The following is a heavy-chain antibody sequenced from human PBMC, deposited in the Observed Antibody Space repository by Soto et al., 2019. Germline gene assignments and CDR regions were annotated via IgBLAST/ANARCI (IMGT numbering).Heavy chain of an antibody. D-gene: IGHD3-9*01. CDR2: IYYSGST. Sequence: PSETLSLTCTVSGGSISSGDYDWSWIRQPPGKGLEWIGYIYYSGSTYYNPSLKSRVTISADKSISTAYLQWSSLKASDSATYYCARRDMLTGYVYFDYWGQGTQVTVSS. J-gene: IGHJ4*02. CDR1: GGSISSGDYD. CDR3: ARRDMLTGYVYFDY. V-gene: IGHV4-30-4*01.